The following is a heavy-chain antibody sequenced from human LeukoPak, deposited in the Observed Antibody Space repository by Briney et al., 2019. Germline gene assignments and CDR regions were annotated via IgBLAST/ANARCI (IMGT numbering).Heavy chain of an antibody. V-gene: IGHV3-23*01. D-gene: IGHD6-13*01. Sequence: PGGSLRLSCAASGFTFSSYAMSWVRQAPGKGLQWVSSISATGGSTYYAGSVKGRSTVSRDNSKNTLYLQMNSLRAEDTAVYYCAKGSSTYSITSYWYFDLWGRGTLVTVSS. CDR3: AKGSSTYSITSYWYFDL. J-gene: IGHJ2*01. CDR2: ISATGGST. CDR1: GFTFSSYA.